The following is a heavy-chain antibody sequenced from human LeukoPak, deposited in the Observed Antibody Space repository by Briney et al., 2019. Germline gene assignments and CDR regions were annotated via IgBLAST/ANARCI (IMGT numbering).Heavy chain of an antibody. CDR1: GGTFSSYA. D-gene: IGHD6-13*01. CDR2: IIPIFGTA. J-gene: IGHJ3*02. CDR3: ARDIAAGGKSSHDAFDI. Sequence: GASVKVSCKASGGTFSSYAISWVRQAPGQGLEWMGGIIPIFGTANYAQKFQGRVTITTDESTSTAYMELSSLRSEDTAVYYCARDIAAGGKSSHDAFDIWGQGTMVTVSS. V-gene: IGHV1-69*05.